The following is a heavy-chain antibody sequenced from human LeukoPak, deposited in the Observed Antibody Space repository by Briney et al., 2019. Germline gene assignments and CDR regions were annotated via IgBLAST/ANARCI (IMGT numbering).Heavy chain of an antibody. D-gene: IGHD4-11*01. J-gene: IGHJ6*02. Sequence: KTGGSPRLSCAASGFTFSSYSMNWVRQAPGKGLEWVSSISSSSSYIYYADSVKGRFTISRDNAKNSLYLQMNSLRAEDTAVYYCARDPPLQYYYYYGMDVWGQGTTVTVSS. V-gene: IGHV3-21*01. CDR2: ISSSSSYI. CDR3: ARDPPLQYYYYYGMDV. CDR1: GFTFSSYS.